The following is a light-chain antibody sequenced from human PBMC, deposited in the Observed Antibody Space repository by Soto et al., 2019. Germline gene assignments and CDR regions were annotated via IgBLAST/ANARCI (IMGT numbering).Light chain of an antibody. CDR1: HSVGTK. J-gene: IGKJ1*01. V-gene: IGKV3-15*01. Sequence: EIVLTQSPATRSLAPEETATLSCMASHSVGTKLAWYQQRPGQAPRLLISDASTRATSISARFSGSGSVTQFTLTISSLQSEDIALYYCHQYSKWPQTFGQGTKVDIK. CDR3: HQYSKWPQT. CDR2: DAS.